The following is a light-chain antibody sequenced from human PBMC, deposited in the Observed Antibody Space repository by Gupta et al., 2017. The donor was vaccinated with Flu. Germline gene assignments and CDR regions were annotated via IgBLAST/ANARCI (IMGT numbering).Light chain of an antibody. CDR3: PQSYSVPRT. CDR1: HRFSSY. V-gene: IGKV1-39*01. Sequence: IPLSQPPSSLSASVGERVTITCRSSHRFSSYLNWYQQKPGEAPKLLIQGASPLQSGVPSRFSGSGSGTEFTLTISSLQLEDFATYYCPQSYSVPRTFGQGTKVEMK. CDR2: GAS. J-gene: IGKJ1*01.